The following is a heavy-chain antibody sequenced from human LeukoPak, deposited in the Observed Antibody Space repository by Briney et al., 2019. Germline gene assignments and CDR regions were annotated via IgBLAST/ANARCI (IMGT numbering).Heavy chain of an antibody. CDR3: ARDVGYCSSSNCFVGGY. CDR2: IHPSGSST. V-gene: IGHV1-46*01. CDR1: GYTFTSNY. Sequence: ASVKVSCKASGYTFTSNYMHWVRQAPGQGLEWMGVIHPSGSSTSYPLKFQGRVSMTRDKSTSTVYMQLSSLTSEDTAVYYCARDVGYCSSSNCFVGGYWGQGTLVTVSS. J-gene: IGHJ4*02. D-gene: IGHD2-2*01.